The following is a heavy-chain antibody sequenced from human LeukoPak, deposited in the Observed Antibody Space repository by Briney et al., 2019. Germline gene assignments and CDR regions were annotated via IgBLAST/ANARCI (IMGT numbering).Heavy chain of an antibody. D-gene: IGHD3/OR15-3a*01. CDR3: ARSRTGDDY. V-gene: IGHV1-46*01. J-gene: IGHJ4*02. Sequence: GASVKVSCKASGYTFTSYYMHWVRQAPGQGLEWMGIINPSGGSTSYAQKFQGRVTMTRDTSISTAYMELSRLRSDDTAVYYCARSRTGDDYWGQGTLVTVSS. CDR2: INPSGGST. CDR1: GYTFTSYY.